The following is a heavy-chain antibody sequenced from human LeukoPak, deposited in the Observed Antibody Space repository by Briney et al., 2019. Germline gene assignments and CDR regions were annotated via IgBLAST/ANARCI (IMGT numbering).Heavy chain of an antibody. CDR3: AKGDSSSGVDAFDI. J-gene: IGHJ3*02. V-gene: IGHV3-9*03. D-gene: IGHD6-6*01. Sequence: PGRSLRLSCAASGFTFDDYAMHWVRQAPGKGLEWVSGISWNSGSIGYADSVKGRFTISRDNAKNSLYLQMNSLRAEDMALYYCAKGDSSSGVDAFDIWGQGTMVTVCS. CDR1: GFTFDDYA. CDR2: ISWNSGSI.